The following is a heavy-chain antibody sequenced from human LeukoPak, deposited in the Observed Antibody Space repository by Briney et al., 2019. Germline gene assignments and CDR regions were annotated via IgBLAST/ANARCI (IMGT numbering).Heavy chain of an antibody. CDR1: GFTFSHFW. V-gene: IGHV3-7*01. J-gene: IGHJ4*02. Sequence: GGSLRLSCAASGFTFSHFWMSWVRQAPGKGLEWVAYIKKTGSETYYVDSVKGLFTITRDNTRNSLFLQMYSLRAEDTAVYFCAREDGYCSGGNCYSYFDSWGQGTLVTVSS. D-gene: IGHD2-15*01. CDR2: IKKTGSET. CDR3: AREDGYCSGGNCYSYFDS.